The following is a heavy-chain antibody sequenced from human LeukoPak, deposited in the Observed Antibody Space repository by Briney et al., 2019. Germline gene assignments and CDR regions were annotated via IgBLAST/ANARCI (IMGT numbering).Heavy chain of an antibody. D-gene: IGHD3-10*01. V-gene: IGHV4-59*08. Sequence: SEALSLTCSVSGGTISSYCWSGIRQPPGKGLDGMGYIYYSGSTNSNPSLISRGTISFDPSKSQFSLSLPSVTAADTGVYSCARHGCGSGGGYFDYWGQGTLVTVSS. J-gene: IGHJ4*02. CDR1: GGTISSYC. CDR2: IYYSGST. CDR3: ARHGCGSGGGYFDY.